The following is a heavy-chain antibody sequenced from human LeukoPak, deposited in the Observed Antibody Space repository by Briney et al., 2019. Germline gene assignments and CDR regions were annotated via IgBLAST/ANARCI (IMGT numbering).Heavy chain of an antibody. CDR3: ARDPLGRYDILTGSCAFDI. Sequence: AGGSLRLSCAASGFTFSSYAMHWVRQAPGKGLEYVSAISSNGGSTYYANSVKGRFTISRDNSKNTLYLQMGSLRAEDMAVYYCARDPLGRYDILTGSCAFDIWGQGTMVTVSS. CDR1: GFTFSSYA. V-gene: IGHV3-64*01. J-gene: IGHJ3*02. D-gene: IGHD3-9*01. CDR2: ISSNGGST.